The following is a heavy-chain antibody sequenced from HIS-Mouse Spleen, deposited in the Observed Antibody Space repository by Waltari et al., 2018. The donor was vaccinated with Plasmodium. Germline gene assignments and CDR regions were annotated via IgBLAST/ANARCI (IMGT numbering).Heavy chain of an antibody. CDR3: ARASGGYSYGRVFDY. J-gene: IGHJ4*02. CDR1: GGSISSYY. Sequence: QVQLQESGPGLVKPSETLSLTCTVSGGSISSYYWSWTRPPAGKGLEWIGRIYPSGSTNYNPSLKSRVTMSVDTSKNQFSLKLSSVTAADTAVYYCARASGGYSYGRVFDYWGQGTLVTVSS. V-gene: IGHV4-4*07. D-gene: IGHD5-18*01. CDR2: IYPSGST.